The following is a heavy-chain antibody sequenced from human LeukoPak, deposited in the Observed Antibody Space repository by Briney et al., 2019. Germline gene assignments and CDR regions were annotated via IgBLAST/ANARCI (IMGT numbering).Heavy chain of an antibody. CDR2: ISSSSSYI. CDR3: AKGSSGSYYPYYSDY. CDR1: GFTFSSYS. D-gene: IGHD3-10*01. J-gene: IGHJ4*02. Sequence: PGGSLRLSCAASGFTFSSYSMNWVRQAPGKGLEWVSSISSSSSYIYYADSVKGRFTISRDKSKNTLYLQMHSLRAEDTAVYYCAKGSSGSYYPYYSDYWGQGTLVTVSS. V-gene: IGHV3-21*04.